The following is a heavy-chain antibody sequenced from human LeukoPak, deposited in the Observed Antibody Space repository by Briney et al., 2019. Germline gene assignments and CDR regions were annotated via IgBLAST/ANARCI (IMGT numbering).Heavy chain of an antibody. Sequence: SESLSLTCTVSGGSINSDDYYWTWIRQPAGKGLEWIGRIHIDGRTNYNPSLKSRLSFSLDASKNVFSLKMTSVTATDTVVYYCVRSFHLPENWFDPWGQGTLVTVSS. CDR3: VRSFHLPENWFDP. D-gene: IGHD2/OR15-2a*01. J-gene: IGHJ5*02. CDR1: GGSINSDDYY. CDR2: IHIDGRT. V-gene: IGHV4-61*02.